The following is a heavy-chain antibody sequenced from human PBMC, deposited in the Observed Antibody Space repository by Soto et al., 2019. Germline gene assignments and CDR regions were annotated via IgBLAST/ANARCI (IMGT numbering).Heavy chain of an antibody. J-gene: IGHJ4*02. V-gene: IGHV4-31*03. Sequence: QVQLQESGPGLVKPSQTLSLTCTVSGGSISSGGYYWSWIRQHPGKGLEWIGYIYYSGSTYYTPPLQSRFXTXVXXSKNQLSLKLSSVTAADTAVYYCARSSTSANYFDYWGQGTLVTVSS. D-gene: IGHD2-2*01. CDR1: GGSISSGGYY. CDR2: IYYSGST. CDR3: ARSSTSANYFDY.